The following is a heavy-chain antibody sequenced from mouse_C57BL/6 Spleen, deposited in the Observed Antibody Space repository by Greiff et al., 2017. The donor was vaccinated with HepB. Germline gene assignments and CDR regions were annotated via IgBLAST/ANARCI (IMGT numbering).Heavy chain of an antibody. Sequence: VKLMESGPGLVAPSQSLSITCTVSGFSLTSYGVHWVRQPPGKGLEWLVVIWSDGSTTYNSAIKSRLGISKDNSNSQVFLKMNSLQTDDTAMYYCARPLDGYYGGWFAYWGQGTLVTVSA. CDR1: GFSLTSYG. CDR2: IWSDGST. D-gene: IGHD2-3*01. CDR3: ARPLDGYYGGWFAY. J-gene: IGHJ3*01. V-gene: IGHV2-6*03.